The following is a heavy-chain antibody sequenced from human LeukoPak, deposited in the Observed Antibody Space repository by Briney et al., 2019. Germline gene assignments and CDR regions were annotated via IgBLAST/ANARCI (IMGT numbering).Heavy chain of an antibody. Sequence: SETLSLTCAVYGGSFGGYYWSWIRQPPGKGLEWIGEINHSGSTNYNPSLKSRVTISVDTSKNQFSLKLSSVTAADTAVYYCARYLYSSSWYNWFDPWGQGTLVTVSS. V-gene: IGHV4-34*01. J-gene: IGHJ5*02. D-gene: IGHD6-13*01. CDR3: ARYLYSSSWYNWFDP. CDR2: INHSGST. CDR1: GGSFGGYY.